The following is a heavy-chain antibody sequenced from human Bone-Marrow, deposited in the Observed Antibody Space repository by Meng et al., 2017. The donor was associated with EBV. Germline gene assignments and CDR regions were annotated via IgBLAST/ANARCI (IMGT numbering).Heavy chain of an antibody. CDR3: AKDHLRETPYYFDY. CDR1: GFTFSSYA. V-gene: IGHV3-23*04. CDR2: ISGSGGST. Sequence: EVQLGEFGGGLVRPGGSLRSSVEASGFTFSSYAMSWVRQAPGKGLEWVSAISGSGGSTYYADSVKGRFTISRDNSKNTLYLQMNSLRAEDTAVYYCAKDHLRETPYYFDYWGQGTLVTVSS. D-gene: IGHD4-17*01. J-gene: IGHJ4*02.